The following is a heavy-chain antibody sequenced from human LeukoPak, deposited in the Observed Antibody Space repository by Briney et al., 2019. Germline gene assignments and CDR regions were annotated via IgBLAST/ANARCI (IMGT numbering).Heavy chain of an antibody. D-gene: IGHD4-17*01. CDR3: ARGRWTATETTYYLDY. CDR2: INAGNGKT. J-gene: IGHJ4*02. CDR1: GYSFSDYA. V-gene: IGHV1-3*01. Sequence: EASVKVSCKASGYSFSDYAIQWARQAPGQRLEWMGWINAGNGKTKYSQNFQGRGTITRDRSASTAYMELSSLRSEDTSIYYCARGRWTATETTYYLDYWGQGTLVTVSS.